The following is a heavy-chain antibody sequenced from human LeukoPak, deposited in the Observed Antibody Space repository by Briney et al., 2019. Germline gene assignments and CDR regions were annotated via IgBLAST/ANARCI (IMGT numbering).Heavy chain of an antibody. CDR1: GFTFSSYG. CDR3: ARDLQGCDY. D-gene: IGHD4/OR15-4a*01. V-gene: IGHV3-33*01. J-gene: IGHJ4*02. CDR2: IWNDGSKK. Sequence: PGRSLRLSCAASGFTFSSYGMHWVRQAPGKGLEWVAVIWNDGSKKNYGDSVKGRFPISRDNSKYTLHLKMNSLRVEDTAIYYCARDLQGCDYWGQGTQVTVSS.